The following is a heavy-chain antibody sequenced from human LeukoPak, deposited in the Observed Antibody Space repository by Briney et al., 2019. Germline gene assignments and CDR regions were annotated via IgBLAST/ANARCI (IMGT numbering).Heavy chain of an antibody. J-gene: IGHJ4*02. V-gene: IGHV4-39*07. CDR1: GDSFTSVTDY. D-gene: IGHD4-23*01. CDR2: GDYSGGT. CDR3: AAVFGTYGGNSDYFDY. Sequence: PSETLSLTCTVSGDSFTSVTDYWAWIRQPPGKGLEWIASGDYSGGTYYNPSLESRVAISADMSKNQFSLSLSSVTAADTAVYYCAAVFGTYGGNSDYFDYWGQGTLVTVSS.